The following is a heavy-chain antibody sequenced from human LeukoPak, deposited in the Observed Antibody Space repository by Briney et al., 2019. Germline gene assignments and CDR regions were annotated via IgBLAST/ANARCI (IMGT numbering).Heavy chain of an antibody. CDR1: GVSFSGYY. CDR3: ARFRKSALGYCSGGSCYSPFDY. Sequence: PSETLSLTCAVYGVSFSGYYWSWIRQPPGKGLEWIGEINHSGSTNYNPSLKSRVTISVDTSKNQFSLKLSSVTAADTAVYYCARFRKSALGYCSGGSCYSPFDYWGQGTLVTVSS. CDR2: INHSGST. D-gene: IGHD2-15*01. V-gene: IGHV4-34*01. J-gene: IGHJ4*02.